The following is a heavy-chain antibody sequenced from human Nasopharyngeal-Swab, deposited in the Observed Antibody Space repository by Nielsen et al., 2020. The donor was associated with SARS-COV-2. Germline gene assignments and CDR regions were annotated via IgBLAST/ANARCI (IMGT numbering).Heavy chain of an antibody. CDR1: GFTFSSYA. J-gene: IGHJ3*02. V-gene: IGHV3-64D*06. D-gene: IGHD4-17*01. CDR2: ISSNGLTT. Sequence: GESLKISCSASGFTFSSYALHWVRQAPGKGLEYVSAISSNGLTTYYADSVKGRSTISRDNSKNTLYLQMSSLRPEDTAVYYCVRLVRSAFDIWGQGTMVTVSS. CDR3: VRLVRSAFDI.